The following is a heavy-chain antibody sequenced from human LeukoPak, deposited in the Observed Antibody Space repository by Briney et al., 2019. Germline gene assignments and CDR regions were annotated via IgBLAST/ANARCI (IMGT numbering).Heavy chain of an antibody. CDR3: ARHGNDYYDSSGYNNWFDP. CDR1: GGSISSSSFY. Sequence: PSETLSLTCTVSGGSISSSSFYWGWIRQPPGKGLEWIASMYYSGSTYYNPSLKSRVTISVDTSKNHLSLKLSSVTAADTAVYYCARHGNDYYDSSGYNNWFDPWGQGTLVTVSS. V-gene: IGHV4-39*01. D-gene: IGHD3-22*01. J-gene: IGHJ5*02. CDR2: MYYSGST.